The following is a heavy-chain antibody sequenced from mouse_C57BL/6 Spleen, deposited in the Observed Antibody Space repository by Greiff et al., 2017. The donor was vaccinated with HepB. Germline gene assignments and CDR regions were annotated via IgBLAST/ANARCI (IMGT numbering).Heavy chain of an antibody. CDR2: ISDGGSYT. Sequence: EVKLMESGGGLVKPGGSLKLSCAASGFTFSSYAMSWVRQTPEKRLEWVATISDGGSYTYYPDNVKGRFTISRDNAKNNLYLQMSHLKSEDTAMYYCARSFYSNYYCFVYGGKGTLVTVS. CDR1: GFTFSSYA. J-gene: IGHJ3*01. V-gene: IGHV5-4*03. D-gene: IGHD2-5*01. CDR3: ARSFYSNYYCFVY.